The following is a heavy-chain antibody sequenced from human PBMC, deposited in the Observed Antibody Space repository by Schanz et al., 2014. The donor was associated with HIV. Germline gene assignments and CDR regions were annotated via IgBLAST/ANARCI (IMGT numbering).Heavy chain of an antibody. Sequence: VQLVESGGGVVQPGRSLRLSCAASGFTFSSYAMHWVRQAPGKGLEWVSTISGSGGSTYYADSVKGRFTISRDNSENTLFLQVNSLRAEDTAVYYCSTSGYYPPDLWGRGTLVTVSS. CDR2: ISGSGGST. V-gene: IGHV3-23*04. D-gene: IGHD3-3*01. CDR1: GFTFSSYA. J-gene: IGHJ2*01. CDR3: STSGYYPPDL.